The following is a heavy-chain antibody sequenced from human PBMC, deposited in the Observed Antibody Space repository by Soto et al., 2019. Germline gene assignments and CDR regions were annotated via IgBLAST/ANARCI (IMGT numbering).Heavy chain of an antibody. Sequence: SVKVSCQASGYTFTSYGISWVRQAPGQGLEWMGWISAYNGNTNYAQKLQGRVTMTTDTSTSTAYMELRSLRSDDTAVYYCARVGNIAVAGTSPYYYYYGMDVWGQGTTVTVSS. J-gene: IGHJ6*02. CDR2: ISAYNGNT. CDR3: ARVGNIAVAGTSPYYYYYGMDV. D-gene: IGHD6-19*01. CDR1: GYTFTSYG. V-gene: IGHV1-18*04.